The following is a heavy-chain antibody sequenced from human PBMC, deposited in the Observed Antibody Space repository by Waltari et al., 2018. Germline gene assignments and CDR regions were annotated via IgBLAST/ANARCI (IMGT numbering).Heavy chain of an antibody. Sequence: QVQLQESGPGLVQPSQTLSLPCTFSGGSISRGSYYWSWIRQPAGKGLEWLGRIYTSGRTNYNPALKSRVTRAVDTDKNQFSLKLSSVTAADTAVYYCARSMAYYFDYWGQGTLVTVSS. CDR3: ARSMAYYFDY. CDR2: IYTSGRT. J-gene: IGHJ4*02. V-gene: IGHV4-61*02. D-gene: IGHD2-8*01. CDR1: GGSISRGSYY.